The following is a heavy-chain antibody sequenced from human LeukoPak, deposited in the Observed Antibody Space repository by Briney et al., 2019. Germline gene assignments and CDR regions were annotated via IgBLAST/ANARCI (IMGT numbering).Heavy chain of an antibody. CDR1: GFTFRNYA. CDR3: ARERGSSGGNTNGYFDY. V-gene: IGHV3-23*01. D-gene: IGHD4-23*01. CDR2: ISGSGGTT. J-gene: IGHJ4*02. Sequence: GGSLRLSCAASGFTFRNYAMSWVRQAPGKGLEWVSVISGSGGTTYSADSVKGRFTISRDNSKNTLYLQMNSLRAEDTAAYYCARERGSSGGNTNGYFDYWGQGALVTVSS.